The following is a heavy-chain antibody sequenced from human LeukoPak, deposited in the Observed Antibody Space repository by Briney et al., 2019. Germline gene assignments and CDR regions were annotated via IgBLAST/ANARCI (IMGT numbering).Heavy chain of an antibody. V-gene: IGHV3-13*01. CDR2: IGTAGDT. Sequence: GGSLRLSCAASGFTFSSYDMHWVRQATGKGLEWVSAIGTAGDTYYPGSVKGRFTISRENAKNSLYLQMNSLRAGDTAVYYCARGVWGSYRYLDGMDVWGQGTTVTVSS. CDR1: GFTFSSYD. CDR3: ARGVWGSYRYLDGMDV. D-gene: IGHD3-16*02. J-gene: IGHJ6*02.